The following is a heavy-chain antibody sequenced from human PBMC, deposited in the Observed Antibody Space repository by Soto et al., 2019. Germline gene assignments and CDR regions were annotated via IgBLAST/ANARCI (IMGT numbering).Heavy chain of an antibody. V-gene: IGHV4-30-4*01. CDR2: IYYSGST. J-gene: IGHJ6*03. D-gene: IGHD3-16*01. CDR3: ARDLAEGDYYYYMDV. CDR1: GGSISSGDYY. Sequence: SETLSLTCTVSGGSISSGDYYWSWIRQPPGKGLEWIGYIYYSGSTYYNPSLKSRVTISVDTSKNQFSLKLSSVTAADTAVYYCARDLAEGDYYYYMDVGGKGTTVTVSS.